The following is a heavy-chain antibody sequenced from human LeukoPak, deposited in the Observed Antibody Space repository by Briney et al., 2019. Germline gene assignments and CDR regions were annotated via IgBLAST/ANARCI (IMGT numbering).Heavy chain of an antibody. D-gene: IGHD2-2*03. J-gene: IGHJ6*03. Sequence: ASPKVSCKDSGYTVTSYGISWVRQAPGQGLEWMGWISAYNGNTNYAQKLQGRVTLTTDTSTSTAYMELRRLRSGDTAVYFCSRDVGSVEAGYYYYYMDVWGKGTTVTVSS. V-gene: IGHV1-18*01. CDR3: SRDVGSVEAGYYYYYMDV. CDR2: ISAYNGNT. CDR1: GYTVTSYG.